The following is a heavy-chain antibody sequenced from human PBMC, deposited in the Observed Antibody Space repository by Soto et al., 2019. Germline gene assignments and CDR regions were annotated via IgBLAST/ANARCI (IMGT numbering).Heavy chain of an antibody. CDR1: GFIFSNFA. CDR3: AKDSGSFDD. CDR2: ISDSGGNT. J-gene: IGHJ4*02. Sequence: EVQLLESGGGLVQPGGSLRLSCAASGFIFSNFAMTWVRQAPGKGLEWVSAISDSGGNTFYADSVKGRFTISRDNSKNTLYLQINSLRAGDTAIYYCAKDSGSFDDWGQGTLVTVSS. V-gene: IGHV3-23*01. D-gene: IGHD3-22*01.